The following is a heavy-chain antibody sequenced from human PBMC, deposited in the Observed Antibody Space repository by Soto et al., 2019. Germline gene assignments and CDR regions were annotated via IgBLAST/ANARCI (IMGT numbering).Heavy chain of an antibody. CDR3: ARECYDSSGYCDDAFDI. V-gene: IGHV1-46*01. CDR1: GYTFTSYY. D-gene: IGHD3-22*01. J-gene: IGHJ3*02. Sequence: QVQLVQSGAEVKKPGASVKVSCKASGYTFTSYYMHWVRQAPGQGLEWMGIINPSGGSTSYAQKFRGRVTMTRDTSTSTVYMELSSLRSEDTAVYYCARECYDSSGYCDDAFDIWGQGTMVTVSS. CDR2: INPSGGST.